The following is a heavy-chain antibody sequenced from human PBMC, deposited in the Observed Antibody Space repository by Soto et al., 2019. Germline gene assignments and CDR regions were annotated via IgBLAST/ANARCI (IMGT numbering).Heavy chain of an antibody. CDR3: ARLVRGVRLCYYYYGMDV. V-gene: IGHV4-34*01. J-gene: IGHJ6*01. Sequence: SETLSLTCAVYGGSFSGYYWSWIRQPPGKGLEWIGEINHSGSTNYNPSLKSRVTISVDTSKNQFSLKLSSVTAADTAVYYCARLVRGVRLCYYYYGMDVWGQGTTVTVSS. CDR2: INHSGST. CDR1: GGSFSGYY. D-gene: IGHD3-10*01.